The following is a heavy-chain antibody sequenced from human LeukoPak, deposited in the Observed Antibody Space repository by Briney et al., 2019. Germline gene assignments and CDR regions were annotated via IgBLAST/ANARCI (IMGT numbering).Heavy chain of an antibody. D-gene: IGHD4-11*01. CDR3: ARDGNSYYDH. V-gene: IGHV4-39*07. Sequence: SETLSLTCTVSGGSISSSSYYWGWIRQPPGKGLEWIGSIYYSGSTYYNPSLKSRVTISVDTSKNQFSLILTSVTVADTAVYYCARDGNSYYDHWGQGILVTVTS. CDR1: GGSISSSSYY. CDR2: IYYSGST. J-gene: IGHJ5*02.